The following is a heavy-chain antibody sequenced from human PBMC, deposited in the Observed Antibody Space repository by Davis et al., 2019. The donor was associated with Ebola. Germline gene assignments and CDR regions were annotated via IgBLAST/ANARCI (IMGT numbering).Heavy chain of an antibody. Sequence: GESLKISCAASGFTFSSYSMNWVRQAPGKGLEWISYISSGSGTIYSADSVKGRFTIYRDNAKNSLYLQMNSLRDEDTAVYYCARDFVPAAIRGTAFDIWGQGTMVTVSS. V-gene: IGHV3-48*02. CDR2: ISSGSGTI. D-gene: IGHD2-2*01. CDR1: GFTFSSYS. CDR3: ARDFVPAAIRGTAFDI. J-gene: IGHJ3*02.